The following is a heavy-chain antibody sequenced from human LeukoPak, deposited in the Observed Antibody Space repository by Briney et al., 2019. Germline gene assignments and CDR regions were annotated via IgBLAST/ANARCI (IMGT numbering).Heavy chain of an antibody. Sequence: PGGSLRLSCAASGFAVSSNYMGWVRQAPGKGLEWVSSISSSSSYIYYADSVKGRFTISRDNAKNSLYLQMNSLRAEDTAVYYCARDIRSMDVWGQGTTVTVSS. CDR1: GFAVSSNY. CDR2: ISSSSSYI. D-gene: IGHD2-21*01. V-gene: IGHV3-21*01. CDR3: ARDIRSMDV. J-gene: IGHJ6*02.